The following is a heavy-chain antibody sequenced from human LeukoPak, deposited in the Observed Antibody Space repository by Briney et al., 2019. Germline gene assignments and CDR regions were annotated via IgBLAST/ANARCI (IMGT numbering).Heavy chain of an antibody. V-gene: IGHV3-53*01. J-gene: IGHJ4*02. Sequence: PGGSLRLSCAASGFTFSSYGMNWVRQAPGKGLEWVSVIYSGGNTYYADSVKGRFTISRDNSKNTLYLQMNSLRAEDTAVYYCARGETIPDYWGQGTLVTVSS. D-gene: IGHD1-1*01. CDR2: IYSGGNT. CDR1: GFTFSSYG. CDR3: ARGETIPDY.